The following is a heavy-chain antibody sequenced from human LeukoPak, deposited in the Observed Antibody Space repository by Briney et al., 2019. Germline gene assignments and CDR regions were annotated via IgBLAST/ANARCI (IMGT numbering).Heavy chain of an antibody. D-gene: IGHD6-6*01. Sequence: PSETLSLTCTVSGGSISSSSYYWGWIRQPPGKGLEWIGSIYYSGSTYYNPSLKSRVTISVDTSKNQFSLKLSSVTAADTAVYYCARELVRRDYYYYYYMDVWGKGTTVTVSS. CDR2: IYYSGST. CDR1: GGSISSSSYY. J-gene: IGHJ6*03. V-gene: IGHV4-39*07. CDR3: ARELVRRDYYYYYYMDV.